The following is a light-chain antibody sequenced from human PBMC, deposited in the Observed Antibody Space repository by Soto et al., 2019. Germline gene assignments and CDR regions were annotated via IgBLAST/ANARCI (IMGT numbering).Light chain of an antibody. Sequence: QSALTHPASVSGSPGQSITISCTGTSGDVDAFDYVSWYQQHPGKAPKLMIFEVSDRPSGVSDRFSGSKSGSTASLTISGLQAEEEADYFCTSFTSSSTQVFGTGTKVTVL. CDR2: EVS. V-gene: IGLV2-14*01. CDR1: SGDVDAFDY. J-gene: IGLJ1*01. CDR3: TSFTSSSTQV.